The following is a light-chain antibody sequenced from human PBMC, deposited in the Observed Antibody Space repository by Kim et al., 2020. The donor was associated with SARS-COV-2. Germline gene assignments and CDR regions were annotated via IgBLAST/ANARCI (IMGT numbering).Light chain of an antibody. CDR2: DAS. J-gene: IGKJ1*01. CDR3: QQNDNLPWT. CDR1: QDISNY. Sequence: DIQMTQSPSSLSASVGDRVNITCQASQDISNYLNWYQQRPEEAPKLLIYDASNLETGVPSRFSGSGSGTDFTFTISSLQPEDIATYYCQQNDNLPWTFGQGTKVDIK. V-gene: IGKV1-33*01.